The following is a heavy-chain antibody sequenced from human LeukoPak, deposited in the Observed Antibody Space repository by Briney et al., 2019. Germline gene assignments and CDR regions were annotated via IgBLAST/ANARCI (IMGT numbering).Heavy chain of an antibody. CDR1: GYTLTELS. CDR2: FDPEDGET. J-gene: IGHJ5*02. CDR3: ATLRNYCSSTSCQSWFDP. D-gene: IGHD2-2*01. Sequence: ASVKVSCKVSGYTLTELSMHWVRQAPGKGLEWMGGFDPEDGETIYAQKFQGRVTMTEDTSTDTAYMELSSLRSEDTAVYYCATLRNYCSSTSCQSWFDPWGQGTLVTVSS. V-gene: IGHV1-24*01.